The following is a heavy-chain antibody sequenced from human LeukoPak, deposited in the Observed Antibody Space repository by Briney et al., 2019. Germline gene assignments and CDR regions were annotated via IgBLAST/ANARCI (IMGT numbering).Heavy chain of an antibody. CDR3: ARDHTTSYSARVEYYFDY. V-gene: IGHV3-23*01. CDR1: GFTFSSYA. CDR2: ISGSGGST. D-gene: IGHD1-26*01. Sequence: AGGSLRLSCAASGFTFSSYAMSWVRQAPGKGLEWVSAISGSGGSTYYADSVKGRFTISRDNSKNTLYLQMNSLRAEDTAVYYCARDHTTSYSARVEYYFDYWGQGTLVTVSS. J-gene: IGHJ4*02.